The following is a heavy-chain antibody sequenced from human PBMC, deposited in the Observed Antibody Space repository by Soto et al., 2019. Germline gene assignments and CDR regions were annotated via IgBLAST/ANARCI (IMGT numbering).Heavy chain of an antibody. J-gene: IGHJ4*02. V-gene: IGHV3-23*01. D-gene: IGHD6-13*01. CDR2: ISEGGGST. CDR1: GFSFSDYA. CDR3: AKRSPYSSGWYSPIFDY. Sequence: GGSLRLSCAVSGFSFSDYAMSWVRQAPGKGLEWVSVISEGGGSTHYADSVRGRFTVSRDNSKNSLSLRMNSLRDEDTAVYFCAKRSPYSSGWYSPIFDYWGQGALVIVS.